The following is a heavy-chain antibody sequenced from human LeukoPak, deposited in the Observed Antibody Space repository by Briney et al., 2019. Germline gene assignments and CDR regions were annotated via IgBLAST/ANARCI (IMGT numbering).Heavy chain of an antibody. V-gene: IGHV3-43D*03. D-gene: IGHD2-8*01. J-gene: IGHJ6*03. Sequence: GGSLRLSCAASGFTFDDYAMHWVRQAPGKGLEWVSLISWDGGSTYYADSVKGRFTIYRDNCKNSLYLQMNSLRAEDTALYYCAKQASGVSHYYMDVWGKGTTVTVSS. CDR1: GFTFDDYA. CDR3: AKQASGVSHYYMDV. CDR2: ISWDGGST.